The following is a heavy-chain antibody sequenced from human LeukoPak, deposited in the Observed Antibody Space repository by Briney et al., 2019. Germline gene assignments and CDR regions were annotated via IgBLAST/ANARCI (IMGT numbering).Heavy chain of an antibody. Sequence: ASVKVSCKASGYTLTDFYIHWVRQAPGQGLEWMGWINPKSGDTNYAQKFQGRVTVTTDTSINTAYMELSRLRSDDTALYYCARGGHYYFDRSGYLNGAFAIWGQGTRVTVSS. J-gene: IGHJ3*02. V-gene: IGHV1-2*02. CDR3: ARGGHYYFDRSGYLNGAFAI. D-gene: IGHD3-22*01. CDR1: GYTLTDFY. CDR2: INPKSGDT.